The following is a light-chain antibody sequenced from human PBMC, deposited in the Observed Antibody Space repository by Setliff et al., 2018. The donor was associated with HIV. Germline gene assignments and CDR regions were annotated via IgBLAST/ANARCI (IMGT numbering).Light chain of an antibody. CDR3: FSYTSSFLMV. CDR1: SSDVGGYKF. CDR2: EVT. J-gene: IGLJ2*01. V-gene: IGLV2-14*01. Sequence: QSVLAQPASVSGSPGQSITISCTGTSSDVGGYKFVSWYQQHPGKAPKLMIYEVTNRPSGISDRFSGSKSGNTASLTISGLQTEDEADYYCFSYTSSFLMVFGGGTKVTV.